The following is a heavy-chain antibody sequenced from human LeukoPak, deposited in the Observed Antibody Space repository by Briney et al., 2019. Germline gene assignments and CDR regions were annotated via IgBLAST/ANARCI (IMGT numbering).Heavy chain of an antibody. CDR2: IIPILGIA. D-gene: IGHD5-12*01. CDR3: ARAGPYSGYDSSFDY. J-gene: IGHJ4*02. Sequence: SVKVSCKASGGTFSSHAISWVRQAPGQGLEWMGRIIPILGIANYAQKFQGRVTITADKSTSTAYMELSSLRSEDTAVYYCARAGPYSGYDSSFDYWGQGTLVTVSS. V-gene: IGHV1-69*04. CDR1: GGTFSSHA.